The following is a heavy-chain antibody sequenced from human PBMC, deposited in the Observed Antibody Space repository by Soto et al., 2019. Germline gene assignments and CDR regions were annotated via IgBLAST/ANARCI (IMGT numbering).Heavy chain of an antibody. J-gene: IGHJ6*02. CDR1: GGSIISYY. CDR2: IYYSGST. D-gene: IGHD1-20*01. V-gene: IGHV4-59*01. Sequence: SETLSLTCTASGGSIISYYCIFIRHPPLKGLEWIVYIYYSGSTNYNPSLKSRVTISVDTSKNQFSLKLSSVTAADTAVYYCARVGYNWNYGMDVWGQGTTVTVSS. CDR3: ARVGYNWNYGMDV.